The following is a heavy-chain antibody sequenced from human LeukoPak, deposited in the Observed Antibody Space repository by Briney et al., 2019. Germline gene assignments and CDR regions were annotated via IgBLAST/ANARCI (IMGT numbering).Heavy chain of an antibody. CDR2: INSDGSTT. CDR1: GFTFSSYW. Sequence: GGSLRLPCAASGFTFSSYWMHWVRQGPGKGLVWVSRINSDGSTTSYADSVKGRFTISRDNAKNTLYVQMNSLRAEDTAVYYCASEAFDMWGQGTMVTVSS. CDR3: ASEAFDM. V-gene: IGHV3-74*01. J-gene: IGHJ3*02.